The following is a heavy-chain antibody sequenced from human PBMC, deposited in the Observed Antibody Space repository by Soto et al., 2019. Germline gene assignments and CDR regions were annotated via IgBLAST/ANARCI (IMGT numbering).Heavy chain of an antibody. CDR3: ARVSWREKYGMDV. V-gene: IGHV3-11*01. CDR2: ITFSRNTV. Sequence: GGSLRVACASSVFTFSDSYMSWIRQAPGKGLEWISYITFSRNTVYYADSLKGRFTISRDNAKNSLYLQMNRLRAEDTAVYYCARVSWREKYGMDVWGQGTTVTVSS. CDR1: VFTFSDSY. J-gene: IGHJ6*01.